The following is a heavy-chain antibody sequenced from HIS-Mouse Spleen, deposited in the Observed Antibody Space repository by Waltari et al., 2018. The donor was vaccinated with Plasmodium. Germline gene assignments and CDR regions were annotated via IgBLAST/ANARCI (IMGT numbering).Heavy chain of an antibody. CDR1: GFTVSSNY. CDR2: IYSGCSE. CDR3: ARAAIAWGSPYYFDY. J-gene: IGHJ4*02. D-gene: IGHD7-27*01. V-gene: IGHV3-53*02. Sequence: EVQLVETGGGLIQPGGSLRLSCAASGFTVSSNYMSWVRQAPGKGLEWVSVIYSGCSEYYADSVKGRFTISRDNSKNTLYLQMNSLRAEDTAVYYCARAAIAWGSPYYFDYWGQGTLVTVSS.